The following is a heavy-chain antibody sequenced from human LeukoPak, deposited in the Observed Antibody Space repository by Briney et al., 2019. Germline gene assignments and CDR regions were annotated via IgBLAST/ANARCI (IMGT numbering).Heavy chain of an antibody. CDR1: GFTFTTYW. Sequence: GGSLRLSCAASGFTFTTYWMAWVRQAPGKGLEWVANIKYDESEKYYVDSVKGRFTISRDNAKNSLYLQMNSLRAEDTALYYCARDHTYTYGTGWDAFDVLGQGTVVTVSS. CDR2: IKYDESEK. J-gene: IGHJ3*01. V-gene: IGHV3-7*01. CDR3: ARDHTYTYGTGWDAFDV. D-gene: IGHD3-10*01.